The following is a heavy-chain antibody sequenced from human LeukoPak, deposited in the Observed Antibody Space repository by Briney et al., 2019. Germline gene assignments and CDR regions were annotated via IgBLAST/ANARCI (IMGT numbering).Heavy chain of an antibody. V-gene: IGHV4-30-4*01. D-gene: IGHD3-22*01. CDR3: ARAFDSSGYYYWYFDL. J-gene: IGHJ2*01. CDR2: IYYSGST. CDR1: GGSISSGDYY. Sequence: PQTLSLTCTVSGGSISSGDYYWSWIRQPPGKGLEWIGYIYYSGSTYYNPSLKSRVTISVDTSKNQFSLKLSSVTAADTAVYYCARAFDSSGYYYWYFDLWGRGTLVTVSS.